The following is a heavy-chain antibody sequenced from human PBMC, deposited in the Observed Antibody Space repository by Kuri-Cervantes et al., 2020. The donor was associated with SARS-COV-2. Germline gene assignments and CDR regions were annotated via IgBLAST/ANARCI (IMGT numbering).Heavy chain of an antibody. CDR2: MNPNSGNT. CDR3: ARAHAYDFWSGYSHWYFDL. V-gene: IGHV1-8*03. D-gene: IGHD3-3*01. Sequence: ASVKVSCKGSGYTFTSYDINWVRQATGQGLEWMGWMNPNSGNTGYAQEFQGRVTITRNTSISTAYMELSSLRSEDTAVYYCARAHAYDFWSGYSHWYFDLWGRGTLVTVSS. J-gene: IGHJ2*01. CDR1: GYTFTSYD.